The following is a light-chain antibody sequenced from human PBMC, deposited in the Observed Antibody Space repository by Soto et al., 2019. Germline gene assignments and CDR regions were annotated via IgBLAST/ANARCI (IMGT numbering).Light chain of an antibody. CDR1: SSNIGSNT. Sequence: QAVLTQPPSASGTPAQRVTISCSGSSSNIGSNTVNWYHHLPGTAPKILIYNNDQRPSGVPDRFSGSKSGTSASLAISGLQSEDEADYYCAAWDDSLNGPVFGGGTKLTVL. J-gene: IGLJ3*02. CDR3: AAWDDSLNGPV. CDR2: NND. V-gene: IGLV1-44*01.